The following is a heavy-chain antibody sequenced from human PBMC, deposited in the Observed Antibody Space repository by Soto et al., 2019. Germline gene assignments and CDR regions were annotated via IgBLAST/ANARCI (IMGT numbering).Heavy chain of an antibody. J-gene: IGHJ4*02. Sequence: GGSLRLSCAASGFTFSYYYMSWIRQAPGKGLEWLSYSSDSGTFTRYADSVKGRFSISRDNAKKSLYLQINSLRGEDTAIYYCARSGDNYNLLDYWGQGTPVTVS. V-gene: IGHV3-11*06. D-gene: IGHD1-1*01. CDR2: SSDSGTFT. CDR3: ARSGDNYNLLDY. CDR1: GFTFSYYY.